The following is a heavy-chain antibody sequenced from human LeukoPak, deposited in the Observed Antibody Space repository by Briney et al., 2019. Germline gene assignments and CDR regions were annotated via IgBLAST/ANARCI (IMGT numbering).Heavy chain of an antibody. J-gene: IGHJ4*02. CDR3: AKDRNTVTTPFDY. CDR1: GFTFSSYG. D-gene: IGHD4-17*01. V-gene: IGHV3-30*18. Sequence: GGSLRLSCAASGFTFSSYGMHWVRQAPGKGLEWVAVISYDGSNKYYADSLKGRFTISRDNSKNTLYLQMNSLRAEDTAVYYCAKDRNTVTTPFDYWGQGTLVTVSS. CDR2: ISYDGSNK.